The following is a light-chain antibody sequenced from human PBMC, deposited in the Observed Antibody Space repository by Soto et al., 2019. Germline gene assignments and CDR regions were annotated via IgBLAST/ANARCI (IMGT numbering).Light chain of an antibody. CDR2: AAS. CDR3: QQVNSFPLT. Sequence: DIQMIQSPSSVSASVGDTVTIACRASQGISSWLAWYQHKPGKVPKLLIYAASSLLSGVPSRFSGSGSGTDFTLTIYSLQPEDSATYHCQQVNSFPLTFGGGTVVEIK. V-gene: IGKV1D-12*01. CDR1: QGISSW. J-gene: IGKJ4*01.